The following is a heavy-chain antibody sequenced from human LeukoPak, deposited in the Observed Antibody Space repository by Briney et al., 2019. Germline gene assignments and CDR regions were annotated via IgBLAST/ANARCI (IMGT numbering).Heavy chain of an antibody. V-gene: IGHV1-8*01. CDR3: ARAMDKYGDYDY. CDR1: GYTFTSYD. D-gene: IGHD4-17*01. J-gene: IGHJ4*02. CDR2: MNPNSGNT. Sequence: ASVKVSCKASGYTFTSYDINWVRQATGQGLEWMGWMNPNSGNTGYAQKFQGRVTMTRDTSTSTVYMELSSLRSEDTAVYYCARAMDKYGDYDYWGQGTLVTVSS.